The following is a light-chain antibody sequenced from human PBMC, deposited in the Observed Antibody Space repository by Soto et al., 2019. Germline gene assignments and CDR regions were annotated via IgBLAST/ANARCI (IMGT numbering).Light chain of an antibody. CDR1: QSVRNNY. J-gene: IGKJ4*01. V-gene: IGKV3-20*01. CDR3: QQSGTSPRT. CDR2: GAS. Sequence: ELVLTQSPGTLSLSPGERATLSCRASQSVRNNYLAWYQQKPSQAPRLLIYGASNRATGIPERFSGSGSATDFNLTISRLEPEDFAVYFCQQSGTSPRTVGAGTKVDIK.